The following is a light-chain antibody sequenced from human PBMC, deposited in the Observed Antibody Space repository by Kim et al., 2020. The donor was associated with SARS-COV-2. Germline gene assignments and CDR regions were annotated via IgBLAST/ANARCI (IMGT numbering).Light chain of an antibody. CDR1: SSDIGAYNF. J-gene: IGLJ1*01. CDR2: AVN. CDR3: SSYTSSSPYV. Sequence: SALTQPASVSGSPGQSITISCTGTSSDIGAYNFVSWYQQHPGKAPKLIIYAVNKRPSGVSNRFSGSKSGNTASLTISGLQAEDEADYYCSSYTSSSPYVFGTGTKVTVL. V-gene: IGLV2-14*01.